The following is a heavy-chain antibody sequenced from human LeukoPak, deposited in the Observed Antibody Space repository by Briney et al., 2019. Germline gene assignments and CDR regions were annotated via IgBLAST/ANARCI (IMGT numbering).Heavy chain of an antibody. D-gene: IGHD5-18*01. CDR2: MYPAGSNT. CDR1: GYSFTNFW. J-gene: IGHJ4*02. CDR3: ARRARYRGYSYGFSDY. V-gene: IGHV5-51*01. Sequence: GEPLKISCKGSGYSFTNFWIGWVRQMPGKGLEWMGIMYPAGSNTRYSPSFQGQVTISADKSISTAYLQWSSLKASDTAMYYCARRARYRGYSYGFSDYWGQGTLVTVSS.